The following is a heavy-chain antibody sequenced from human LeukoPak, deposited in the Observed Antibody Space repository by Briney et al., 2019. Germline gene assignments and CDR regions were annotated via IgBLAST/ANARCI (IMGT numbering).Heavy chain of an antibody. D-gene: IGHD3-3*01. CDR2: IYYSGST. Sequence: SETLSLTCTVSGGSISSYYWSWIRQPPGKGLEWIGSIYYSGSTYYNPSLKSRVTISVDTSKNQFSLKLSSVTAADTAVYYCASILRFLEWLSPYYYYYYMDVWGKGTTVTVSS. V-gene: IGHV4-39*01. J-gene: IGHJ6*03. CDR3: ASILRFLEWLSPYYYYYYMDV. CDR1: GGSISSYY.